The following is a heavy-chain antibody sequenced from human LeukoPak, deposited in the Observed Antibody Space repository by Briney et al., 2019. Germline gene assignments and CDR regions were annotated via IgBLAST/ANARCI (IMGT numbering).Heavy chain of an antibody. J-gene: IGHJ4*02. CDR2: ISSSGSTI. CDR1: GFTFSDYY. CDR3: ARDKAHELERRKGRYFDY. V-gene: IGHV3-11*04. D-gene: IGHD1-1*01. Sequence: GGSLRLSCAASGFTFSDYYMSWIRQAPGKGLEWVSYISSSGSTIYYADSVKGRFTISRDNAKNSLYLQMNSLRAEDTAVYYCARDKAHELERRKGRYFDYWGQGTLVTVSS.